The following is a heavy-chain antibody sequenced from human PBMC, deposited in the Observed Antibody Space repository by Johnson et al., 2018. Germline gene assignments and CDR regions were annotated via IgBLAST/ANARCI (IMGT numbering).Heavy chain of an antibody. CDR3: ANTHVEMATIGGAFDI. V-gene: IGHV3-73*02. J-gene: IGHJ3*02. CDR2: IRSKANSYAT. CDR1: GFTFSGSA. Sequence: VQLQESGGGLVQPGGSLKLSCAASGFTFSGSAMHWVRQASGNGLEWVGRIRSKANSYATASAASMKGRFTISRDESKNTAYLKINSLKTEDTAVYYCANTHVEMATIGGAFDIWGQGTTVTVSS. D-gene: IGHD5-24*01.